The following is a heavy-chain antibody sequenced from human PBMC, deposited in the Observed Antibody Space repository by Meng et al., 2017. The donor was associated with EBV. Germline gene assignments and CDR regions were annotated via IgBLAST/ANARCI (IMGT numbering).Heavy chain of an antibody. CDR1: GYTCTSYG. D-gene: IGHD5-12*01. V-gene: IGHV1-18*01. J-gene: IGHJ5*02. CDR3: ARETSGYDFNWFDP. CDR2: ISAYNGNT. Sequence: VQLVQSGAEVKKPGASVKVSCNASGYTCTSYGISWVRQAPGQGLEWMGWISAYNGNTNYAQKLQGRVTMTTDTSTSTAYMELRSLRSGDTAVYYCARETSGYDFNWFDPWGQGTLVTVSS.